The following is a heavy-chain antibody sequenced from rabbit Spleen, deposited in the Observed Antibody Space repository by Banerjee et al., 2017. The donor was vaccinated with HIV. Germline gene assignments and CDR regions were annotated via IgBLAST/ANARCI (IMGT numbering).Heavy chain of an antibody. CDR2: IYGGSSGST. CDR1: GFSFSSSYY. D-gene: IGHD4-2*01. J-gene: IGHJ3*01. V-gene: IGHV1S40*01. Sequence: QSLEESGGDLVKPGASLTLTCTASGFSFSSSYYMCWVRQAPGKGLECIACIYGGSSGSTYYASWAKGRFTISKTSSTTVTLQMTSLTAADTATYFCARVGSYTGAPDLTRLDLWGPGTLVTVS. CDR3: ARVGSYTGAPDLTRLDL.